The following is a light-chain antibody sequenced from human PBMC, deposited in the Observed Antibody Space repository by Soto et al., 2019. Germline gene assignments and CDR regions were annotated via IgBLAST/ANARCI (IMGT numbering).Light chain of an antibody. CDR1: SRDVGGFDS. CDR2: DDS. V-gene: IGLV2-14*01. CDR3: NSYTTISPPSYV. Sequence: QSALTQPASVSGSPGQSIPISCTGTSRDVGGFDSVSWFQLQPGKVPKFMIFDDSNRPSGVSTRSSGSKSGNTSSLPISGVQAEDEADYYSNSYTTISPPSYVFGSGTKVTVL. J-gene: IGLJ1*01.